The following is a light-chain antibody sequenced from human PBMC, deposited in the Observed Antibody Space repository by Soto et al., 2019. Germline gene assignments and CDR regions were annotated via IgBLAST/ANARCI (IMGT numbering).Light chain of an antibody. CDR3: CSYAGSYTSKV. CDR2: DVS. CDR1: SSDVGGYNF. V-gene: IGLV2-11*01. J-gene: IGLJ3*02. Sequence: QSALTQPRSVSGSPGQSVTISCTGTSSDVGGYNFVSWYQQHPGKAPKLMIYDVSKRPSGVPDRFSGSKSGNTASLTISGLQAEDGADYYCCSYAGSYTSKVFGGGTKLTVL.